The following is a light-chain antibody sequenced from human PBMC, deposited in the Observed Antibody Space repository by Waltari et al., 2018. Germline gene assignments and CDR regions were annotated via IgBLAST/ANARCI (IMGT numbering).Light chain of an antibody. CDR2: DAF. Sequence: EIVLTQSPATLSLSPGESATLSCRASQSVSSYLAWYQQKPGQAPRLLIYDAFNRATGIPARFSGSGSGTDFTLTISSLEPEDFAVYYCQQRSNWPPEYTFRQGTKLEI. J-gene: IGKJ2*01. V-gene: IGKV3-11*01. CDR1: QSVSSY. CDR3: QQRSNWPPEYT.